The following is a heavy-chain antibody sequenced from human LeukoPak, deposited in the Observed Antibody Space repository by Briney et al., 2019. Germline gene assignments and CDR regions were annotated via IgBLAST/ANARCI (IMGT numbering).Heavy chain of an antibody. CDR2: ISYDGSNK. Sequence: GRSLRLSCAASGFTFDDYAMHWVRQAPGKGLEWVAVISYDGSNKYYADSVKGRFTISRDNSKNTLYLQMNSLRAEDTAVYYCARESAGFDYWGQGTLVTVSS. CDR1: GFTFDDYA. J-gene: IGHJ4*02. CDR3: ARESAGFDY. V-gene: IGHV3-30-3*01.